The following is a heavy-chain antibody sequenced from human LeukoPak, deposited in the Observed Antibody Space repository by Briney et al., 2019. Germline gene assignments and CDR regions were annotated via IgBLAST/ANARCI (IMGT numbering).Heavy chain of an antibody. V-gene: IGHV4-59*08. J-gene: IGHJ4*02. Sequence: SETLSLTCTVSGGSISSYYWSWIRQPPGKGLEWIGYIYYSGSANYSPSLKSRVTISVDTSKNQFSLKLSSVTAADTAVYYCARSMTTVTTFYYWGQGTLVTVSS. CDR3: ARSMTTVTTFYY. D-gene: IGHD4-17*01. CDR2: IYYSGSA. CDR1: GGSISSYY.